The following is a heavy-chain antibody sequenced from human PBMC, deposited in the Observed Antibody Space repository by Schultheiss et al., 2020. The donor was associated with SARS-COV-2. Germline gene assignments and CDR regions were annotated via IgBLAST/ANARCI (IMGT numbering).Heavy chain of an antibody. D-gene: IGHD3-16*01. CDR2: IYYTGST. V-gene: IGHV4-39*01. CDR3: RRLGTAFDY. Sequence: WFRQAPGKGLEWIGNIYYTGSTYYNPSLKSRVTISVDTSKNQFSLKLSSVTAADTAVYYCRRLGTAFDYWGQGTLVTVSS. J-gene: IGHJ4*02.